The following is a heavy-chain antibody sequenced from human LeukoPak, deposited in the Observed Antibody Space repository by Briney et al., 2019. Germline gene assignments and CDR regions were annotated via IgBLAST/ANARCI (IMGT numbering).Heavy chain of an antibody. CDR2: ISGSGGST. Sequence: QAGGSLRLSCAASGFTFSSYAMSWVRQAPGKGLEWVSAISGSGGSTYYADSVKGRFTISRDNSKNTLYLQMNSLRAEDTAVYYCAKSYYYGSGSYPYYYYGMDVWGQGTTVTVSS. CDR1: GFTFSSYA. CDR3: AKSYYYGSGSYPYYYYGMDV. V-gene: IGHV3-23*01. J-gene: IGHJ6*02. D-gene: IGHD3-10*01.